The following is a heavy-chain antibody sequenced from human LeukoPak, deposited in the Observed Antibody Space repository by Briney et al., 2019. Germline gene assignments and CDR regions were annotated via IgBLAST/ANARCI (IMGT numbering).Heavy chain of an antibody. CDR2: IYPGDSDT. V-gene: IGHV5-51*01. Sequence: GESLKISCKGSGYSFTSYWIGWVRQMPGKGLEWMGIIYPGDSDTRYSLSFQGQVTISADKSISTAYLQWSSLKASDTAMYYCARPHYYYDSSGYYYYGMDVWGQGTTVTVSS. CDR3: ARPHYYYDSSGYYYYGMDV. J-gene: IGHJ6*02. CDR1: GYSFTSYW. D-gene: IGHD3-22*01.